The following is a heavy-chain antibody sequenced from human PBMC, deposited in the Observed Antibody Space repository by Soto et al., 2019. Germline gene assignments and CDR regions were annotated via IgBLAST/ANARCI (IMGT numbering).Heavy chain of an antibody. D-gene: IGHD6-19*01. CDR2: ISYDGSNK. CDR1: GFTFSSYG. CDR3: AKDPRGMNSGWYDYYFDY. Sequence: GGSLRLSCAASGFTFSSYGMHWVRQAPGKGLEWVAVISYDGSNKYYVDSVKGRFTISRDNSKNTLYLQMNSLRAEDTAVYYCAKDPRGMNSGWYDYYFDYWGQGTLVTVSS. J-gene: IGHJ4*02. V-gene: IGHV3-30*18.